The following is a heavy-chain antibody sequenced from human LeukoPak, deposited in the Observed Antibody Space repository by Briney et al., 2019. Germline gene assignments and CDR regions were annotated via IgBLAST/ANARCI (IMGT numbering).Heavy chain of an antibody. D-gene: IGHD3-10*01. Sequence: GASVKVSCKASGYTFTGYYMHWVRQAPGQGLEWMGWINPNSGCTNYAQKFQGRVTMTRGTSISTAYMELSRLRSDDTAVYYCARLGRSGNWFDPWGQGNLVTVSS. J-gene: IGHJ5*02. CDR2: INPNSGCT. CDR3: ARLGRSGNWFDP. V-gene: IGHV1-2*02. CDR1: GYTFTGYY.